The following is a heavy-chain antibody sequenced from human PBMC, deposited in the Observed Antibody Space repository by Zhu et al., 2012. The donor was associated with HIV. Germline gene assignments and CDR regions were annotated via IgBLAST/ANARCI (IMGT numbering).Heavy chain of an antibody. CDR2: IYHSGST. CDR1: GYSISSGYY. J-gene: IGHJ4*02. CDR3: ARAADGGSGSYYPRPPFDY. Sequence: QVQLQESGPGLVKPSETLSLTCAVSGYSISSGYYWGWIRQPPGKGLEWIGSIYHSGSTYYNPSLKSRVTISVDTSKNQFSLKLSSVTAADTAVYYCARAADGGSGSYYPRPPFDYWGQGTLVTV. D-gene: IGHD3-10*01. V-gene: IGHV4-38-2*01.